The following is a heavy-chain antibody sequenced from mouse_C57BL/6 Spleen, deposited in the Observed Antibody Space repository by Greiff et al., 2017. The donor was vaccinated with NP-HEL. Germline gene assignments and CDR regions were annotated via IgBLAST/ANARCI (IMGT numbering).Heavy chain of an antibody. CDR2: ISYDGSN. CDR3: ARITTVVGGYYAMDY. V-gene: IGHV3-6*01. Sequence: EVKLMESGPGLVKPSQSLSLTCSVTGYSITSGYYWNWIRQFPGNKLEWMGYISYDGSNNYNPSLKNRISITRDTSKNQFFLKLNSVTTEDTATYYCARITTVVGGYYAMDYWGQGTSVTVSS. J-gene: IGHJ4*01. CDR1: GYSITSGYY. D-gene: IGHD1-1*01.